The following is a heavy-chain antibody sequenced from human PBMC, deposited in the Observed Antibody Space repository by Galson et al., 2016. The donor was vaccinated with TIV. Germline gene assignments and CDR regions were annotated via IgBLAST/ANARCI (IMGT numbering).Heavy chain of an antibody. D-gene: IGHD6-19*01. Sequence: SETLSLTCTVSGDSMTGHYWSWIRQTPGKGLEWIGYIHPSGTTNYNPSLKCRVSISIDTSKTQFSLNLRSVSAADTAIYYCARGGSGWPRVPVYYFSYMEVWGKGTTVSVSS. J-gene: IGHJ6*03. CDR2: IHPSGTT. V-gene: IGHV4-59*11. CDR3: ARGGSGWPRVPVYYFSYMEV. CDR1: GDSMTGHY.